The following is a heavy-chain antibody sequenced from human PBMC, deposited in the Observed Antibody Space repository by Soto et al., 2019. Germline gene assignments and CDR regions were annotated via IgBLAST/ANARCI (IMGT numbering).Heavy chain of an antibody. CDR3: ARDRSGSSRHFDY. V-gene: IGHV1-69*13. D-gene: IGHD1-26*01. CDR2: IIPIFGTA. CDR1: GGTFSSYA. J-gene: IGHJ4*02. Sequence: GASVKVSCKASGGTFSSYAISWVRQAPGQGLEWMGGIIPIFGTANYAQKFQGRVTITADESTSTAYMELSSLRSEDTAVYYCARDRSGSSRHFDYWGQGTLVTVSS.